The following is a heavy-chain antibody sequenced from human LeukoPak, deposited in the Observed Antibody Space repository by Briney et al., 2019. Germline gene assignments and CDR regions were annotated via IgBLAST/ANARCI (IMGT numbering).Heavy chain of an antibody. J-gene: IGHJ3*02. CDR2: ISSSSSYI. D-gene: IGHD3-16*01. CDR1: GFTFSSHS. V-gene: IGHV3-21*01. CDR3: ARESYYDYVWGSYSKSAFDI. Sequence: PGGPLRLSCAAPGFTFSSHSMTWVRKAPGKGLEWVSSISSSSSYIYYADSVKGRFTISRDNAKNSLYLQMNSLRAEDTAVYYCARESYYDYVWGSYSKSAFDIWGQGTMVTVSS.